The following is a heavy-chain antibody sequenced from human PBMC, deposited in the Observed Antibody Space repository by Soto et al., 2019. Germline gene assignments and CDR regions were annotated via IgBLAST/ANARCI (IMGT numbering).Heavy chain of an antibody. CDR1: GFNFRSYA. Sequence: PGGSKRLSYAASGFNFRSYAMSWVRQNTGQGLEWVSTISNSGGRTYYADSVKGRFAISRDNSKNTLYLQMTSLRPEDTAVYYCASSSTVLLPTAMTGWFDPWGQGTLVTVSS. V-gene: IGHV3-23*01. CDR3: ASSSTVLLPTAMTGWFDP. D-gene: IGHD2-2*01. J-gene: IGHJ5*02. CDR2: ISNSGGRT.